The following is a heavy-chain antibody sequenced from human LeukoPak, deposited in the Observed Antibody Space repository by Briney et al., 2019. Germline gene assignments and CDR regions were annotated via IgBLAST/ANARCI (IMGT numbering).Heavy chain of an antibody. D-gene: IGHD6-19*01. CDR2: FYYSGSS. V-gene: IGHV4-59*01. CDR3: ARAVMAGKNFFDY. CDR1: GGSISSYY. J-gene: IGHJ4*02. Sequence: KPSETLSLTCTVSGGSISSYYWSWIRQPPGKGLEWIGYFYYSGSSNNNPSLKSRVTISLDTSKNQFSLKLNSVTAADTAVYYCARAVMAGKNFFDYWGQGTLVTVSS.